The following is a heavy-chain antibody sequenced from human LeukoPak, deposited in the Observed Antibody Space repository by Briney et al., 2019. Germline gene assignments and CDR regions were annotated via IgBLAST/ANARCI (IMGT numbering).Heavy chain of an antibody. CDR2: ISAYNLNT. CDR1: GYTFNDYA. J-gene: IGHJ4*02. Sequence: ASVKVSCKASGYTFNDYAITWVRQAPGQGLEWMGWISAYNLNTNYAQNLQGRVTMTIDRSTTTAYMELRRLRFDDTAMYYCARDRVLRFLEWPTSSNGIDYWGQGTLVTVSS. CDR3: ARDRVLRFLEWPTSSNGIDY. V-gene: IGHV1-18*01. D-gene: IGHD3-3*01.